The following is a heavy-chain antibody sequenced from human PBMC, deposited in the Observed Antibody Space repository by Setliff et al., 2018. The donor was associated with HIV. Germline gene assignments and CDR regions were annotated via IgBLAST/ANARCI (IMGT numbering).Heavy chain of an antibody. J-gene: IGHJ4*02. CDR2: IWQDGSIK. CDR1: GFNFSSYG. Sequence: GGSLRLSCAASGFNFSSYGMHWVRQAPGKGLEWVAVIWQDGSIKYYADSVKGRFTISRDNSKNRLYLQMNSLRAEDTALYYCAREFALGSDFWGQGTLVTVSS. D-gene: IGHD7-27*01. V-gene: IGHV3-33*08. CDR3: AREFALGSDF.